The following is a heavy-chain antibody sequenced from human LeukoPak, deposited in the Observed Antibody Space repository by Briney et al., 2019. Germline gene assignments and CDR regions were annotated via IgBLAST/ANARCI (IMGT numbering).Heavy chain of an antibody. CDR1: GGSIISGSYN. V-gene: IGHV4-39*01. CDR3: ARLPTGFPNWFDP. Sequence: SETLSLTCTVSGGSIISGSYNWGWIRQPPGKGLEWIGTIYYSGTTYYNPSLQSRVTISVDTSKNEFSLKVNSVTAADTAVYYCARLPTGFPNWFDPWGQGTRVTVSS. D-gene: IGHD2-8*02. J-gene: IGHJ5*02. CDR2: IYYSGTT.